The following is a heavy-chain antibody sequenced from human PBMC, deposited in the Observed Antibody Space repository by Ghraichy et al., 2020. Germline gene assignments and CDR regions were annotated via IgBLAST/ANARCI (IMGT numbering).Heavy chain of an antibody. V-gene: IGHV4-39*02. D-gene: IGHD3-22*01. CDR3: AREGDYYDSSGAEWADY. CDR2: IYYSGST. CDR1: GGSISSSSYY. J-gene: IGHJ4*02. Sequence: SETLSLTCTVSGGSISSSSYYWGWIRQPPGKGLEWIGSIYYSGSTYYNPSLKSRVTISVDTSKNQFSLKPSSVTAADTAVYYCAREGDYYDSSGAEWADYWGQGTLVTVSS.